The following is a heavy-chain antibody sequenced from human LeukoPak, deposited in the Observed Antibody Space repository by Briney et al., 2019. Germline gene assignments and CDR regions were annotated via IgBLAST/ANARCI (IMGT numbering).Heavy chain of an antibody. CDR3: ARDQGLTAPPPYGLDV. D-gene: IGHD5-18*01. V-gene: IGHV1-69*04. Sequence: SVKVSCKTSGGTFSSSAITWVRQAPGQGLEWMGRINSGLNRTTYAQKFQGSVTITADTSTSTVYMELSSLRSEETAVYYCARDQGLTAPPPYGLDVWGQGTTVIVSS. CDR2: INSGLNRT. CDR1: GGTFSSSA. J-gene: IGHJ6*02.